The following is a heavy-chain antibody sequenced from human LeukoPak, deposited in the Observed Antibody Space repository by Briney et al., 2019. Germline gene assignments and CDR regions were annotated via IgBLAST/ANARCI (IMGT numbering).Heavy chain of an antibody. D-gene: IGHD3-10*01. CDR1: GFTFSTYA. CDR2: ISISGGSA. Sequence: GGSLRLSCAASGFTFSTYAMSWVRQAPGKGLERVSGISISGGSAYYADSVKGRFTISRDNSKNTLYLQMNRLRAEDTAVYYCAKDRDLLFAHCWFDLWGQGILVTVSS. V-gene: IGHV3-23*01. CDR3: AKDRDLLFAHCWFDL. J-gene: IGHJ5*02.